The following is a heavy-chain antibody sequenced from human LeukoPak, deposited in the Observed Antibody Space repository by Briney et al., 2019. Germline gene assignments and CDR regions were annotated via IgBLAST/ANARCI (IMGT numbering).Heavy chain of an antibody. V-gene: IGHV3-7*01. CDR1: GFTFSSYW. CDR3: ARDGPVVPAAINYYYYGMDV. J-gene: IGHJ6*02. D-gene: IGHD2-2*02. Sequence: GGSLRLSCAASGFTFSSYWMSWVRQAPGKGLEWVANIKQDGSEKYYVDSVKGRFTISRDNAKNSLYLQMNSLRAEDTAMYYCARDGPVVPAAINYYYYGMDVWGQGTTVTVSS. CDR2: IKQDGSEK.